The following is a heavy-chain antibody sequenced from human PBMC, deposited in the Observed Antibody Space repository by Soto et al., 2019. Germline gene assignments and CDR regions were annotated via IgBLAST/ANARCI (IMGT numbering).Heavy chain of an antibody. CDR2: IWYDGSNK. J-gene: IGHJ4*02. V-gene: IGHV3-33*01. CDR1: GFTFSSYG. D-gene: IGHD5-18*01. CDR3: ARDQGRGYSYGFDY. Sequence: QVQLVESGGGLVQPGRSRRLSCAASGFTFSSYGMHGVRQAPGKGLEWVAVIWYDGSNKYYADSVKGRFTISRDNSKNTLYLQMNSLRAEDTAVYYCARDQGRGYSYGFDYWGQGTLVTVSS.